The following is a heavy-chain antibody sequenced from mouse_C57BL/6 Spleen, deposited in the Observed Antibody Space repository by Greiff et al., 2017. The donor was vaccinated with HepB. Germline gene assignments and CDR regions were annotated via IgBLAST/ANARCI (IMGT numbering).Heavy chain of an antibody. CDR1: GYTFTDYN. CDR2: INPNNGGT. Sequence: EVQLQQSGPELVKPGASVKMSCKASGYTFTDYNMHWVKQSPGKSLEWIGYINPNNGGTSYNQKFKGKATLTVNKSSSTAYMELRSLTSEDSAVYYWAGTRFSWFTYWGQGTLVTVSA. V-gene: IGHV1-22*01. D-gene: IGHD3-3*01. CDR3: AGTRFSWFTY. J-gene: IGHJ3*01.